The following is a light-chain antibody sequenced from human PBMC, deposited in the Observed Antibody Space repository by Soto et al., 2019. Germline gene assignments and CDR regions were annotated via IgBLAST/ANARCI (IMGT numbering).Light chain of an antibody. J-gene: IGLJ1*01. V-gene: IGLV2-8*01. CDR3: SSYAGSNNFV. CDR2: EVS. Sequence: QSVLTQPPSASGSPGQSGTISCTGTSSDVGGYNYVSWYQQHPGKAPKLTIYEVSKRPSGVPDRFSGSKSGNTASLTVSGLQAEDEADYYCSSYAGSNNFVFGTGTKVT. CDR1: SSDVGGYNY.